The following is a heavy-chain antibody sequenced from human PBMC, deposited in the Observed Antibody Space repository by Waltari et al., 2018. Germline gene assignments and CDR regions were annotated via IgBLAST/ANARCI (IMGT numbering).Heavy chain of an antibody. J-gene: IGHJ4*02. V-gene: IGHV3-7*01. Sequence: EVQLVESGGGLVQPGGSLRLSCAASGFTFSSYWMSWVRQGPGKGLEWVANIKKDGSEKYYVDSVKGRFTSSRDNAKNSLYLQMNSLRAEDTAVYYCARVPSSSWSRHFDYWGQGTLVTVSS. D-gene: IGHD6-13*01. CDR1: GFTFSSYW. CDR2: IKKDGSEK. CDR3: ARVPSSSWSRHFDY.